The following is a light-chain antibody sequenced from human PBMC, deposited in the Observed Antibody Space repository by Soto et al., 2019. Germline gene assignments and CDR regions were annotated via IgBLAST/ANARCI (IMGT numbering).Light chain of an antibody. CDR3: GTWDGSLNAG. CDR2: DNN. V-gene: IGLV1-51*01. J-gene: IGLJ2*01. CDR1: SSNVGNNY. Sequence: QSVLTQPPSVSGAPGQSVTISCSGSSSNVGNNYVSWYQQLPGTAPKLLIYDNNKRPSGIPDRFSGSKSGTSATLGITGLQTGDEADYYCGTWDGSLNAGFGGGTKLTVL.